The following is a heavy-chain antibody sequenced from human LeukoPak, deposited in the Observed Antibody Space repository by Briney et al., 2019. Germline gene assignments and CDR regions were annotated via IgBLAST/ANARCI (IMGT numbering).Heavy chain of an antibody. V-gene: IGHV3-48*03. CDR1: GFTFSSYE. D-gene: IGHD5-12*01. CDR3: VREMGGYPFDH. J-gene: IGHJ4*02. CDR2: ISSSGGTI. Sequence: PGGSLRLSCAASGFTFSSYELNWVRQAPGKGLEWVSYISSSGGTIYYADSVKGRFTISRDNAKNSLYLQMNSLRAEDTAVYYCVREMGGYPFDHWGQGTLVTVSS.